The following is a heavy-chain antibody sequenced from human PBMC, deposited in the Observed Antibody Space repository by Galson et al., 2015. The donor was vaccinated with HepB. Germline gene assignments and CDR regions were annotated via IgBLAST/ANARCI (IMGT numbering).Heavy chain of an antibody. CDR2: IKQDGSEK. D-gene: IGHD3-22*01. CDR3: ARDPWDYDDHWFDH. V-gene: IGHV3-7*01. CDR1: GFTFSSYW. J-gene: IGHJ5*02. Sequence: SLRLSCAASGFTFSSYWMIWVRQAPGKGLEWVANIKQDGSEKYYVDSVKGRCTISRDNAKNSLYLQMNSLRAEDTDVYYWARDPWDYDDHWFDHWGQRTLVTVSS.